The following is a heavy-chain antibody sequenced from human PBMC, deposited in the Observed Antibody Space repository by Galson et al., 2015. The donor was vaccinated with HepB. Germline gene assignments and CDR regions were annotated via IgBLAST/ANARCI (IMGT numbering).Heavy chain of an antibody. Sequence: SLRLSCAASGFTFDDYAMHWVRQAPGKGLEWVSGISWNSGSIGYADSVKGRFTISRDNAKNSLYLQMNSLRAEDTALYYCAKDRFGGFGPKSYADYWGQGTLVTVSS. J-gene: IGHJ4*02. D-gene: IGHD3-10*01. CDR1: GFTFDDYA. CDR3: AKDRFGGFGPKSYADY. CDR2: ISWNSGSI. V-gene: IGHV3-9*01.